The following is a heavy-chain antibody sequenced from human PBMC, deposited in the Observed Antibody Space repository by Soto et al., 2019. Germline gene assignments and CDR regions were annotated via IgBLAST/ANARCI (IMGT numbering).Heavy chain of an antibody. V-gene: IGHV1-69*13. J-gene: IGHJ6*02. CDR2: IIPIFGTA. CDR3: ARGGPDIVVVVAATPGADGMDV. Sequence: VASVKVSCKASGGTFSSYAISWVRQAPGQGLEWMGGIIPIFGTANYAQKFQGRVTITADESTSTAYMELSSLRSEDTAVYYCARGGPDIVVVVAATPGADGMDVWGQGTTVTVSS. CDR1: GGTFSSYA. D-gene: IGHD2-15*01.